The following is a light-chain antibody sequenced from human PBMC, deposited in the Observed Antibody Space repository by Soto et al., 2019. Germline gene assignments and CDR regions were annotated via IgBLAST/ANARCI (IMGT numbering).Light chain of an antibody. CDR2: AVS. CDR1: SSDIGTYIS. CDR3: SLYISYNTSYV. V-gene: IGLV2-18*01. Sequence: QSALTQPPSVSGSPGQSVSISCTGSSSDIGTYISVSWYQQPPGTAPKLIIYAVSNRPSGVPDRFSGSKSGNTASLTISGLQAEDEADYYCSLYISYNTSYVFGSGTKPPS. J-gene: IGLJ1*01.